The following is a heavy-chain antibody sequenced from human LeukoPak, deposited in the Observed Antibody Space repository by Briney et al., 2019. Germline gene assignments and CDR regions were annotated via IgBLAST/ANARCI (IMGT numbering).Heavy chain of an antibody. J-gene: IGHJ4*02. CDR3: ARDSEIWLGTMVRGVIRY. V-gene: IGHV1-2*02. D-gene: IGHD3-10*01. CDR1: GYTFTGYY. CDR2: INPNSGGT. Sequence: ASVKVSCKASGYTFTGYYMHWVRQAPGQGLEWMGWINPNSGGTSYAQKFQGRVTMTRDTSISTAYMELSRLRSDDTAVYYCARDSEIWLGTMVRGVIRYWGQGTLVTVSS.